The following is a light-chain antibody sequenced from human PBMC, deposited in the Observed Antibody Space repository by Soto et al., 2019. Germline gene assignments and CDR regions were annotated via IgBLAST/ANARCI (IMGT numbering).Light chain of an antibody. V-gene: IGLV1-44*01. CDR2: SNN. Sequence: QSVLTQPPSASGTPGQRVTISCSGSSFNIGSNPVNWYQQLPGAAPKLLIYSNNQRPSGVPDRFSGSKSGTSASLAISGLQSEDEADYYCAAWDDSLNAWVFGGGTKVTVL. CDR3: AAWDDSLNAWV. CDR1: SFNIGSNP. J-gene: IGLJ3*02.